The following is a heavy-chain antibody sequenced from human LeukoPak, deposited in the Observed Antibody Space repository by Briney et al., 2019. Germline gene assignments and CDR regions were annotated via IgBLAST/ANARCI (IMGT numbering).Heavy chain of an antibody. CDR1: GGSVTSTNW. CDR3: AREGGFYRPLDY. Sequence: SETLSLTCGVSGGSVTSTNWWTWVRQPPGKGLEWIGEVHLDGRTNYNPSLKSRLTMSVDLSENHISLKLTSVTAADTAVYYCAREGGFYRPLDYSGQGTLVTVSS. J-gene: IGHJ4*02. D-gene: IGHD3-3*01. V-gene: IGHV4-4*02. CDR2: VHLDGRT.